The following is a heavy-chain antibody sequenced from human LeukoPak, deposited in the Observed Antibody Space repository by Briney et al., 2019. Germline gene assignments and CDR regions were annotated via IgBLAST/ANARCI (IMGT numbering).Heavy chain of an antibody. V-gene: IGHV4-39*01. J-gene: IGHJ4*02. CDR1: GGSISSSSYY. D-gene: IGHD3-3*01. CDR2: IYYSGST. CDR3: AILTYYDFWSGQVYYFDY. Sequence: SETLSLTCTVSGGSISSSSYYWSWIRQPPGKGLEGIGSIYYSGSTYYNPSLKSRVTISVDTSKNQFSLKLSSVTAADTAVYYCAILTYYDFWSGQVYYFDYWGQGTLVTVSS.